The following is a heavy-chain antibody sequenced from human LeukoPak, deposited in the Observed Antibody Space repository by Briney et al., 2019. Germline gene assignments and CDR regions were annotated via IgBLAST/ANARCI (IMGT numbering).Heavy chain of an antibody. J-gene: IGHJ3*01. CDR1: GYSFTIYW. Sequence: GESLKISCQGSGYSFTIYWIAWVRQMPGKGLEWMGIIYPGNADSRYSPSFQGQVTISADKSISTAYLQWSSLRASDTAIYYCARQDAGSFDVWGQGTKVTVSP. CDR3: ARQDAGSFDV. V-gene: IGHV5-51*01. CDR2: IYPGNADS.